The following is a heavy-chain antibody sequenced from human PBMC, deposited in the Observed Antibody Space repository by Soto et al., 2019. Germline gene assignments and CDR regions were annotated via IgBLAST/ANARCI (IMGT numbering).Heavy chain of an antibody. CDR2: ISYDGSNK. Sequence: QVQLVESGGGVVQPGRSLRLSCAASGFTFSSYGMHWVRQAPGKGLEWVAVISYDGSNKYYADSVKGRFTISRDNSKNTLYLQLNSLRAEDTPVYYCAKGGYSSSWYYYYGMDVWGQGTTVTVSS. J-gene: IGHJ6*02. CDR3: AKGGYSSSWYYYYGMDV. D-gene: IGHD6-13*01. V-gene: IGHV3-30*18. CDR1: GFTFSSYG.